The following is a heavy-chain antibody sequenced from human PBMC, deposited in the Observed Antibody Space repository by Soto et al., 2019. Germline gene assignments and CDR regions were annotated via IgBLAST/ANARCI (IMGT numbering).Heavy chain of an antibody. J-gene: IGHJ4*02. Sequence: PGGSLRLSCAASGFTFSTYAMSWVRQAPGKGLEWVSTISNKYYADSVKGRFTISRDNSKNTLYLQMNSLRAEDTAVYYCAREQQQLFDYWGLGTLVTVS. CDR3: AREQQQLFDY. V-gene: IGHV3-23*01. CDR1: GFTFSTYA. D-gene: IGHD6-13*01. CDR2: ISNK.